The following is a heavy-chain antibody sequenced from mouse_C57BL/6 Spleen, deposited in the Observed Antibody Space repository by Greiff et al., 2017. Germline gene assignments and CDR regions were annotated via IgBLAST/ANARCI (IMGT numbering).Heavy chain of an antibody. J-gene: IGHJ2*01. CDR1: GYTFTDYN. V-gene: IGHV1-22*01. Sequence: VQLQQSGPELVKPGASVKMSCKASGYTFTDYNMHWVKQSHGKSLEWIGYINPNNGGTSYNQKFKGKATLTVNKSSSTAYMELRSLTSEDSAVYYCARGEYGPYYFDYWGQGTTLTVSS. CDR2: INPNNGGT. D-gene: IGHD1-1*02. CDR3: ARGEYGPYYFDY.